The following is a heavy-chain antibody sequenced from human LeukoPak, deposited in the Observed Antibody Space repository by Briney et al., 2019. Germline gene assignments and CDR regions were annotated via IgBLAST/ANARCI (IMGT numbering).Heavy chain of an antibody. J-gene: IGHJ4*02. V-gene: IGHV4-61*08. CDR3: ASKSSDHGELRFDY. CDR2: IYYIGST. D-gene: IGHD4-17*01. CDR1: GGSISSGDYY. Sequence: SETLSLTCTVSGGSISSGDYYWSWIRRPPGKGLEWIGYIYYIGSTNYSPSLKSRATISVDTSKNQFSLKLSSVTAADTAVYYCASKSSDHGELRFDYWGQGALVTVSS.